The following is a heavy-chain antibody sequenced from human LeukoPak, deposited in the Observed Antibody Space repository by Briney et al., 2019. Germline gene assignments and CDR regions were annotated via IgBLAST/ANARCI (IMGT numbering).Heavy chain of an antibody. Sequence: GGSLRLSCAASGFTVSSNYMSWVRQAPGKGLEWVSVIYSGGSTYYADSVKGRFAISRDSSNNTLYLQMNSLRAEDTAVYYCARGRNYYGSGIFDYWGQGTLVTVSS. CDR2: IYSGGST. V-gene: IGHV3-66*01. CDR1: GFTVSSNY. CDR3: ARGRNYYGSGIFDY. J-gene: IGHJ4*02. D-gene: IGHD3-10*01.